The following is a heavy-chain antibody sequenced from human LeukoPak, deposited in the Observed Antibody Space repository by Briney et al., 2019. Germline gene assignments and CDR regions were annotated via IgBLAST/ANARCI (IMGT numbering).Heavy chain of an antibody. J-gene: IGHJ3*02. Sequence: ASVKVSCKASGYTFTSYYMHWVRQAPGQGLEWMGIINPSGGSTSYAQKFQGRVTMTRNTSISTAYMELSSLRSEDTAVYYCASQVSRFDGAFDIWGQGTMVTVSS. CDR2: INPSGGST. D-gene: IGHD3-3*01. CDR3: ASQVSRFDGAFDI. CDR1: GYTFTSYY. V-gene: IGHV1-46*01.